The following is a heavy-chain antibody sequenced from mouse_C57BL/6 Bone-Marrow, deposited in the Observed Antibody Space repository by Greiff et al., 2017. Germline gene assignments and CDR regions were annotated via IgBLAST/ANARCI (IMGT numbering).Heavy chain of an antibody. J-gene: IGHJ3*01. Sequence: VQLQESGAELVRPGASVTLSCKASGYTFTDYEMHWVKQTPVHGLEWIGAIDPETGGTAYNQKFKGKAILTADKSSSTAYMELRSLTSEDSAVYYCTRGDSSGPRFAYWGQGTLVTVSA. CDR3: TRGDSSGPRFAY. CDR2: IDPETGGT. CDR1: GYTFTDYE. D-gene: IGHD3-2*02. V-gene: IGHV1-15*01.